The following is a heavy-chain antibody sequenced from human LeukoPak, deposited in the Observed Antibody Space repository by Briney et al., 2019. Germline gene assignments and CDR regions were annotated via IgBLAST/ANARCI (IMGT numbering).Heavy chain of an antibody. CDR1: GFTFSTYR. V-gene: IGHV3-21*01. Sequence: GGSLRLSCAASGFTFSTYRMNWVRQAPGKGLEWVSSISRSSSYIYYADSVKGRFTISRDNAKNSLYLQMNSLRAEDTAVYYCARETMTTVTLGDAFDIWGQGTMVTVSS. CDR3: ARETMTTVTLGDAFDI. D-gene: IGHD4-11*01. CDR2: ISRSSSYI. J-gene: IGHJ3*02.